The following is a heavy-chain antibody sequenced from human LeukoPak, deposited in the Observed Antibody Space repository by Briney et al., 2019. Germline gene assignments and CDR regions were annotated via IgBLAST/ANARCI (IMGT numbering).Heavy chain of an antibody. Sequence: ASVKVSCKASGGTVTTYAISWVRQAPGQGLEWMGGIIPIFGTANFAQKCQGRVTITTDESTSTAYMELGSLRSEDTAVYYCAIDTPQKPIGAAAGSDAFDIWGQGTMATVSS. V-gene: IGHV1-69*05. CDR2: IIPIFGTA. D-gene: IGHD6-13*01. J-gene: IGHJ3*02. CDR3: AIDTPQKPIGAAAGSDAFDI. CDR1: GGTVTTYA.